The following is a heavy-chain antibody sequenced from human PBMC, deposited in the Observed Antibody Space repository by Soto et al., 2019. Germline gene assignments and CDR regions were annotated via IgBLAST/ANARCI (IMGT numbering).Heavy chain of an antibody. CDR2: IYYSGST. CDR1: GGSISSGDYY. Sequence: SETLSLTCTVSGGSISSGDYYWSWIRQPPGKGLEWIGYIYYSGSTYYNPSLKSRVTISVDTSKNQFSLKLSSVTAADTAVYYCARVRVPYCSSTSCYGGWFDPWGQGTLVTVSS. V-gene: IGHV4-30-4*01. CDR3: ARVRVPYCSSTSCYGGWFDP. D-gene: IGHD2-2*01. J-gene: IGHJ5*02.